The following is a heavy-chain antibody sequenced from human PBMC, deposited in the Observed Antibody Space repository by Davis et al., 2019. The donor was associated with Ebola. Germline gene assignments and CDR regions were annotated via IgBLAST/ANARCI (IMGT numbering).Heavy chain of an antibody. V-gene: IGHV1-46*01. CDR1: GYTFTSYY. CDR2: INPSGGST. J-gene: IGHJ1*01. Sequence: AASVKVSCKASGYTFTSYYMHWVRQASGQGLEWMGIINPSGGSTSYAQKFQGRVTMTRDTSTSTVYMELSSLRSEDTAVYYCARGVGGYSYGYYFQHWGQGTLVTVSS. D-gene: IGHD5-18*01. CDR3: ARGVGGYSYGYYFQH.